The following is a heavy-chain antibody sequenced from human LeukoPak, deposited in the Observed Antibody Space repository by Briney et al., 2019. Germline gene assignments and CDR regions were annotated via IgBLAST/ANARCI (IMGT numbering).Heavy chain of an antibody. D-gene: IGHD6-13*01. CDR2: IYHGGST. V-gene: IGHV4-4*02. Sequence: PSGTLSLTCAVSGGSISSSNWWSWVRQPPGKGLEWIGEIYHGGSTNYNPSLESRVTISVDKSKNQFSLKLSSVTAADTALYYCARGSRVAVSGSRPFDPWGQGTLVTVSS. CDR1: GGSISSSNW. J-gene: IGHJ5*02. CDR3: ARGSRVAVSGSRPFDP.